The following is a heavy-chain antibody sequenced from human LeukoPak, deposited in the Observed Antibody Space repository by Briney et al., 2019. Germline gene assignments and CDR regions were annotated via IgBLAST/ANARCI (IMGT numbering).Heavy chain of an antibody. V-gene: IGHV3-11*04. CDR1: GFTFSDYY. Sequence: GGSLRLSCAASGFTFSDYYMSWIRQAPGKGLEWVSYISNSGSIIQYADSVKGRFTISRDNAKNSLYLQMNSLRAEDTGVYYCAREHLGVAAADYWGQGTLVTVSP. D-gene: IGHD3-3*01. CDR2: ISNSGSII. CDR3: AREHLGVAAADY. J-gene: IGHJ4*02.